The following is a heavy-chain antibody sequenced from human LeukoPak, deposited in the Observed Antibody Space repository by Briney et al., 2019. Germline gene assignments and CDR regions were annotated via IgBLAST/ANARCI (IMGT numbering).Heavy chain of an antibody. CDR2: IHYNGNT. CDR1: GGSISSYY. Sequence: SETLSLTCTVSGGSISSYYWSWIRQSPGRGLEWIGYIHYNGNTNHNPSLKSRITISVDTSKNQFSLKLSSVTAADTAVYYCARGSTGAWDYWGQGILVTVSS. V-gene: IGHV4-59*01. CDR3: ARGSTGAWDY. D-gene: IGHD7-27*01. J-gene: IGHJ4*02.